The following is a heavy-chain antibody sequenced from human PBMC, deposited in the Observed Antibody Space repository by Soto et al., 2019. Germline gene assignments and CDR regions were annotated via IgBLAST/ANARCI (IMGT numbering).Heavy chain of an antibody. CDR3: ARADSDQYFDY. Sequence: QVQLVQSGAEVKKPGASVRVSCEASGFTFSNYYMHWVRQAREQGLDWMGLISPTSNYTRYAQTFQGRFTITRDTSASTVYMDLRSLTSEDTAVYFCARADSDQYFDYWGQGTRVTVTS. CDR1: GFTFSNYY. V-gene: IGHV1-46*01. J-gene: IGHJ4*02. D-gene: IGHD2-2*01. CDR2: ISPTSNYT.